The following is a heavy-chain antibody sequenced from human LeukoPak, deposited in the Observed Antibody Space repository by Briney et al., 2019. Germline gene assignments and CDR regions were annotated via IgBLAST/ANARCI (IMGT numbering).Heavy chain of an antibody. CDR3: AKRYYDFPLDY. V-gene: IGHV3-33*06. D-gene: IGHD3-3*01. Sequence: GGSLRLSCAASGFTFSNYGMYWVRQAPGKGLEWVALIWYDGSNTYYADSVKGRFTISRDNSKNTLYLQINNPRVEDTAVYYCAKRYYDFPLDYWGQGTLVTVSS. CDR2: IWYDGSNT. CDR1: GFTFSNYG. J-gene: IGHJ4*02.